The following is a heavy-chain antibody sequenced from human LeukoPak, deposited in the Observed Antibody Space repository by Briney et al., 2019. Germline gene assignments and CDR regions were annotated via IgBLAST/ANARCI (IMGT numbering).Heavy chain of an antibody. CDR1: GFSFSDYA. V-gene: IGHV3-21*01. J-gene: IGHJ4*02. Sequence: GGSLRLSCAASGFSFSDYAMDWVRQAPGKGLEWVSSISSGSSYIYYADSVKGRFTISRDNAKNSLYLQMNSLRAEDTAVYYCARSGSGHYDYVWGSYPDYFDYWGQGTLVTVSS. D-gene: IGHD3-16*02. CDR2: ISSGSSYI. CDR3: ARSGSGHYDYVWGSYPDYFDY.